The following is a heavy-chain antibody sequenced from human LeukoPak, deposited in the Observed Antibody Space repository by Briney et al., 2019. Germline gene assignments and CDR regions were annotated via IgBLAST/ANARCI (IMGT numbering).Heavy chain of an antibody. CDR1: GGSISSSSYY. Sequence: SETLSLTCTVSGGSISSSSYYWGWIRQPPGKGLEWIGSICYSGSTYYNPSLKSRVTISVDTSKNQFSLKLSSVTAADTAVYYCARPRGCSSTSCHKGNWFDPWGQGTLVTVSS. V-gene: IGHV4-39*01. D-gene: IGHD2-2*02. CDR2: ICYSGST. J-gene: IGHJ5*02. CDR3: ARPRGCSSTSCHKGNWFDP.